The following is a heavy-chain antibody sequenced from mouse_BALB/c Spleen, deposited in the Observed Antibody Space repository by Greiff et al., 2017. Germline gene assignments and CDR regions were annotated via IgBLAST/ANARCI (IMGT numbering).Heavy chain of an antibody. J-gene: IGHJ2*01. Sequence: VQLVESGAELVRPGTSVKVSCKASGYAFTNYLIEWVKQRPGQGLEWIGVINPGSGGTNYNEKFKGKATLTADKSSSTAYMQLSSLTSDDSAVYFCARSDDGYYSFDYWGQGNTLTVSS. CDR2: INPGSGGT. CDR3: ARSDDGYYSFDY. CDR1: GYAFTNYL. D-gene: IGHD2-3*01. V-gene: IGHV1-54*01.